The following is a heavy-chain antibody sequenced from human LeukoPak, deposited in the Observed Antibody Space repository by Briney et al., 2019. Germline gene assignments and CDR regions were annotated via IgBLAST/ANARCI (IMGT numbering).Heavy chain of an antibody. D-gene: IGHD2-8*01. J-gene: IGHJ4*02. CDR2: MNPNSGNT. CDR3: ARDSGGYCTNGVCYKDYYFDY. Sequence: GASVKVSCKASGYTFTNYDINWVRRATGQGLEWMGWMNPNSGNTGYAQKFQGRVTMTRSTSISTAYMELSSLTSEDTAVYYCARDSGGYCTNGVCYKDYYFDYWGQGTLVTVSS. CDR1: GYTFTNYD. V-gene: IGHV1-8*01.